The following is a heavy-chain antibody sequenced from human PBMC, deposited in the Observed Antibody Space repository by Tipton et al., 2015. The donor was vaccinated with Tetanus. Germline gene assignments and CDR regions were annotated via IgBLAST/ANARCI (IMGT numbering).Heavy chain of an antibody. CDR2: VNQSGST. CDR1: DGSFNAYY. D-gene: IGHD7-27*01. V-gene: IGHV4-34*01. CDR3: VTNWGSVNYGLDV. J-gene: IGHJ6*02. Sequence: GLVKPSETLSLTCGVSDGSFNAYYWSWIRQTPGKGLEWIGEVNQSGSTKSNPSFNSRAAISVDTSKSQFSLRVRSVTAADTDVYYCVTNWGSVNYGLDVWGQGTTVTVSS.